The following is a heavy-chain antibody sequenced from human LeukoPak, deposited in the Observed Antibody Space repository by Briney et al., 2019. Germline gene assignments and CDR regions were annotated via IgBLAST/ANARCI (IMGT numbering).Heavy chain of an antibody. CDR3: ARVLNYYDSSGYYFSY. Sequence: KSGGSLRLSCAASGFTFSSYSMNWVRQAPGKGLEGVSSISSSSSYIYYADSVKGRFTISRDNAKNTLYLQMNSLRAEDTAVYYCARVLNYYDSSGYYFSYWGQGTLVTVSS. D-gene: IGHD3-22*01. J-gene: IGHJ4*02. CDR2: ISSSSSYI. V-gene: IGHV3-21*01. CDR1: GFTFSSYS.